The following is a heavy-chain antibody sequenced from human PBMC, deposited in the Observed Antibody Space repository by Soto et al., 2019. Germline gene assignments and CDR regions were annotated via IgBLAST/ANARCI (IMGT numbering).Heavy chain of an antibody. D-gene: IGHD2-15*01. CDR2: ITYIGST. V-gene: IGHV4-31*03. J-gene: IGHJ3*02. CDR1: DGSISSGCYY. Sequence: PSETLSLPCTGSDGSISSGCYYWNWIRQHPGKRLEWIGYITYIGSTYYSPSLKSRVTISVDTSKNQFSMKLSSVTAAETAVYYCARKDYDAFEISGQGTTV. CDR3: ARKDYDAFEI.